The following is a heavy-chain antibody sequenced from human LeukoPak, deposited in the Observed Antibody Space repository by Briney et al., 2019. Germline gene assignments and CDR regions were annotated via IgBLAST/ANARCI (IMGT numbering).Heavy chain of an antibody. CDR2: INPNSGGT. CDR3: ARAGYYYDSKRKFDP. D-gene: IGHD3-22*01. J-gene: IGHJ5*02. Sequence: ASVKVSCKASGYTFTGYYMHWVRQAPGQGLEWMEWINPNSGGTNYAQKFQGRVTMTRDTSISTAYMELSRLRSDDTAVYYCARAGYYYDSKRKFDPWGQGTLVTVSS. CDR1: GYTFTGYY. V-gene: IGHV1-2*02.